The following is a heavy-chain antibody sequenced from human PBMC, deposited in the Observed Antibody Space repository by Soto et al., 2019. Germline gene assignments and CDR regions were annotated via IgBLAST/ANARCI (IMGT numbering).Heavy chain of an antibody. CDR3: ARQNILWFGESRWCAP. J-gene: IGHJ5*02. V-gene: IGHV4-39*01. D-gene: IGHD3-10*01. CDR2: IYYSGRT. Sequence: QLQLQESGPGLVKPSETLSLTCTVSGGSISSSSYYWGWIRQPPGKGLEWIGSIYYSGRTYYNPSLKSRVTISVDTSKNQFSLKLSSVTAADTALFYCARQNILWFGESRWCAPWGQGTLVTVSS. CDR1: GGSISSSSYY.